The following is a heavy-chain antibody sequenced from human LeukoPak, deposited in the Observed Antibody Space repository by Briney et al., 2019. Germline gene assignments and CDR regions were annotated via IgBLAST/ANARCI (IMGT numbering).Heavy chain of an antibody. Sequence: ASVKVSCKVSGYTLTELSMHWVRQAPGKGLEWMGGFDPEDGETIYAQKFQGRVTMTEDTSTDTAYMELSGLRSEDTAVYYCATVNSSSTVTTLDYYYYYMDVWGKGTTVTVSS. CDR2: FDPEDGET. J-gene: IGHJ6*03. D-gene: IGHD4-11*01. V-gene: IGHV1-24*01. CDR3: ATVNSSSTVTTLDYYYYYMDV. CDR1: GYTLTELS.